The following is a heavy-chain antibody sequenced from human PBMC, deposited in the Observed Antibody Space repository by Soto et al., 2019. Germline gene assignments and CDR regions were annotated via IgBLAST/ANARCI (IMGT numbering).Heavy chain of an antibody. CDR1: GFTFSRYA. CDR2: INGVGGGT. J-gene: IGHJ1*01. Sequence: EVQLLESGGGFVQPGGSLRLSCVASGFTFSRYAMSWVRQAPGKGLEWVSAINGVGGGTYYADSVKGRFIISSDNSKNTLYLQMNSLRAEDTAVYYCAKDHPRDDFEKGYFQHWGQGTLVTVSS. CDR3: AKDHPRDDFEKGYFQH. D-gene: IGHD1-1*01. V-gene: IGHV3-23*01.